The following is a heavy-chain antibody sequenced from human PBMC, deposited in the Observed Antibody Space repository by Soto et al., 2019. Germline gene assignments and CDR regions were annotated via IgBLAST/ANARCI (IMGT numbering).Heavy chain of an antibody. CDR1: GFSLSAYS. J-gene: IGHJ4*02. Sequence: EVQLVESGGGLVKPGDSLRLSCAGSGFSLSAYSMNWVRQAPGRGLEWVSSISSGSTYIYYADSVKGRFSIFRDNAKNSLYLQMNSLRAEDTAVYYCARGDMVRGVNPRTDFWGQGTLVTVSS. CDR2: ISSGSTYI. V-gene: IGHV3-21*01. CDR3: ARGDMVRGVNPRTDF. D-gene: IGHD3-10*01.